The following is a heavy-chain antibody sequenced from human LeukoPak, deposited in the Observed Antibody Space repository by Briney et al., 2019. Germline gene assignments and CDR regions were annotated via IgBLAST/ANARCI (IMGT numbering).Heavy chain of an antibody. Sequence: GESLKISCKGSGYSFTSYWIGWVRQMPGKGLEWMGIIYPGDSDTRYSPSFQGQVTISADKSISTAYLQWSGLKASDTAMYYCARHHTVCGGDCPRHDFDYWGQGTLVTVSS. J-gene: IGHJ4*02. D-gene: IGHD2-21*02. CDR2: IYPGDSDT. V-gene: IGHV5-51*01. CDR3: ARHHTVCGGDCPRHDFDY. CDR1: GYSFTSYW.